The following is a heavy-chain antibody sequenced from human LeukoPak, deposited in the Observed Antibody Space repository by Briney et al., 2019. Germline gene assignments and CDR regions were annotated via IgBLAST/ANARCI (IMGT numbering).Heavy chain of an antibody. Sequence: ASVKVSCKASGYTFTGYYMHWVRQAPGQGLEWMGWINPNSGGTNYAQKFQRRVTMTRDTSISTAYMELSRLRSDDTAVYYCARDYDILTGYYDFDYWGQGTLVTVSS. CDR2: INPNSGGT. J-gene: IGHJ4*02. V-gene: IGHV1-2*02. D-gene: IGHD3-9*01. CDR3: ARDYDILTGYYDFDY. CDR1: GYTFTGYY.